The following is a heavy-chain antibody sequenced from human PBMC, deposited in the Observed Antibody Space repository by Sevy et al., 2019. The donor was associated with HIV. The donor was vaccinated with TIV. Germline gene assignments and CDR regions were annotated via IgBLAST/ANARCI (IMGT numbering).Heavy chain of an antibody. Sequence: GGSLRLSCAASGFSFSSYAMSWVRQAPGKGLEWVSGISGSGGSTYYADSVKGRFTISRDNSKNTLYLQMNSLRVEDTAVYYCARGGYYYDNAAYYAFDSWGQGTLVTVSS. CDR3: ARGGYYYDNAAYYAFDS. CDR2: ISGSGGST. J-gene: IGHJ4*02. V-gene: IGHV3-23*01. D-gene: IGHD3-22*01. CDR1: GFSFSSYA.